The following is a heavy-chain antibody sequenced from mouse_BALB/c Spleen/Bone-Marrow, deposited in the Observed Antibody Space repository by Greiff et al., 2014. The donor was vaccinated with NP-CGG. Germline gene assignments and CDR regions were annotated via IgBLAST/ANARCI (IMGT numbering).Heavy chain of an antibody. CDR2: INPSNGRT. V-gene: IGHV1S81*02. CDR1: GYTFTSYW. Sequence: QVQLQQSGAELVKPGASVKLPCKASGYTFTSYWMHWVKQRPGQGLEWIGEINPSNGRTNYNETFKSRATLTVDKSSTTAYMQLSSLTSDDSADYYCARYGNYDAMDYWGQGTSVTVSS. D-gene: IGHD2-1*01. J-gene: IGHJ4*01. CDR3: ARYGNYDAMDY.